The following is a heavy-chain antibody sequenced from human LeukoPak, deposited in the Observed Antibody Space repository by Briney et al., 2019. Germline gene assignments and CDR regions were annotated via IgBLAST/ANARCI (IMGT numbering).Heavy chain of an antibody. J-gene: IGHJ4*02. Sequence: ASVKVSCKASGYTLTSYDINWVRQATGQGLEWMGWMNPNSGNTGYAQKFQGRVTITRNTSISTAYMELSSLRSEDTAVYYCARAAGVLRFLEWRRHYFDYWGQGTLVTVSS. CDR3: ARAAGVLRFLEWRRHYFDY. CDR2: MNPNSGNT. V-gene: IGHV1-8*03. D-gene: IGHD3-3*01. CDR1: GYTLTSYD.